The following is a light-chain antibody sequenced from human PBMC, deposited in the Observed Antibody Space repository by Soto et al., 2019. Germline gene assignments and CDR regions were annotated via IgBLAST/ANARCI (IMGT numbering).Light chain of an antibody. CDR1: QNISVW. V-gene: IGKV1-5*01. CDR2: DAS. J-gene: IGKJ2*01. CDR3: QQYDSSSPT. Sequence: DIQMTQSPSTLSASVGDGVTITCRASQNISVWLAWYQQRPGKAPKFLIYDASSLETGVPSRFSGSGSGTEFTLTIRSLQPDDFANYYCQQYDSSSPTFGQGNKLEIK.